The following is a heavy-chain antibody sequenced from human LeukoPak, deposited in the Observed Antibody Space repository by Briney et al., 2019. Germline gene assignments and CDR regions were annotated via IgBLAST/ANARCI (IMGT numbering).Heavy chain of an antibody. Sequence: GSLRLSCAASGFIFSNYNMNWVRQTPGKGLEWLSYISSSSGTIYYADSVKGRFTISGDNAKNSLHLQMNSLRAEDTAVYYCARALGYSYGYAVDYWGQGTRVTVSS. D-gene: IGHD5-18*01. CDR3: ARALGYSYGYAVDY. V-gene: IGHV3-48*01. CDR1: GFIFSNYN. J-gene: IGHJ4*02. CDR2: ISSSSGTI.